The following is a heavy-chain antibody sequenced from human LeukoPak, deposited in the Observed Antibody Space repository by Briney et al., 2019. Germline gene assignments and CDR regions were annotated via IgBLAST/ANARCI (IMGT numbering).Heavy chain of an antibody. CDR2: IYTSGSA. V-gene: IGHV4-4*07. Sequence: PSETLSLTCTVSGGSMTSYYWTWIRQPAGKGLEWIGRIYTSGSANYNPSLRSRVTMSVDTSKNQFSLRLSSVTAADTAVYFCARQVEYCSSASCYYLDYWGQGTLVTVSS. CDR1: GGSMTSYY. J-gene: IGHJ4*02. D-gene: IGHD2-2*01. CDR3: ARQVEYCSSASCYYLDY.